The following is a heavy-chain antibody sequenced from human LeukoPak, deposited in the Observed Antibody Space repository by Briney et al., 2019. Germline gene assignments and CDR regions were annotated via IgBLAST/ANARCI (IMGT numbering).Heavy chain of an antibody. V-gene: IGHV3-30-3*01. J-gene: IGHJ6*02. CDR1: GFTFSSYA. Sequence: GGSLRLSCAASGFTFSSYAMHWVRQAPGKGLEWVAVISYDGSDKYYADSVKGRFTISRDNSKTTLYVQMNSLRAEDTAVYYCARVGYSYGYSYYYYGMDVWGQGTTVTVSS. CDR3: ARVGYSYGYSYYYYGMDV. CDR2: ISYDGSDK. D-gene: IGHD5-18*01.